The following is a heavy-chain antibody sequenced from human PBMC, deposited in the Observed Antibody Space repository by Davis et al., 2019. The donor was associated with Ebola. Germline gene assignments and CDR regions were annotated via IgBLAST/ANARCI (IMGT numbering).Heavy chain of an antibody. Sequence: GESLKISCAASGFTFSSYWMHWVRQAPGKGLVWVSRINSDGSSTSYADSVKGRFTISRDNAKNTLYLQMNSLRAEDTAVYYCARGGAGPYYYYGMDVWGQGTTVTVSS. CDR3: ARGGAGPYYYYGMDV. D-gene: IGHD1-14*01. V-gene: IGHV3-74*01. CDR2: INSDGSST. CDR1: GFTFSSYW. J-gene: IGHJ6*02.